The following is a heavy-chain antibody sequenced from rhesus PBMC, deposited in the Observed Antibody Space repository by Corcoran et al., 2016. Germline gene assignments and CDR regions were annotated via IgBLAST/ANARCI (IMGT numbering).Heavy chain of an antibody. CDR1: GFTFSDYY. D-gene: IGHD4-29*01. CDR3: TTRYVSTPDY. J-gene: IGHJ4*01. V-gene: IGHV3-13*01. Sequence: EVQLVESGGGLVQPGGSLRLSCVASGFTFSDYYMHWVRQAQGKGLEWVALIRNKANSYTTESVAAVKGRFTISRDDSKDTLYLQMSSLKTEDTALYYCTTRYVSTPDYWGQGVLVTVSS. CDR2: IRNKANSYTT.